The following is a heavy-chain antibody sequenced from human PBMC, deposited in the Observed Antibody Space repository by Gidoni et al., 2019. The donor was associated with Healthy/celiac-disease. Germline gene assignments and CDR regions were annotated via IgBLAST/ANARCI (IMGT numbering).Heavy chain of an antibody. CDR1: GFTFSSYW. CDR2: IKQDGSEK. Sequence: EVQLVESGGGLVQPGGSLRLSCSASGFTFSSYWMSWVRQAPGKGLEWVANIKQDGSEKYYVDSVKGRFTISRDNAKNSLYLQMNSLRAEDTAVYYCARTRLVSSGWYGGHYYYGMDVWGQGTTVTVSS. D-gene: IGHD6-19*01. J-gene: IGHJ6*02. CDR3: ARTRLVSSGWYGGHYYYGMDV. V-gene: IGHV3-7*01.